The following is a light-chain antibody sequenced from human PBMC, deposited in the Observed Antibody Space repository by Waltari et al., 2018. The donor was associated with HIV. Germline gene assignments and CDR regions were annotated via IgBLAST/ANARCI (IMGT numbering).Light chain of an antibody. CDR2: DDS. CDR3: QVWDSSSDHVL. J-gene: IGLJ2*01. Sequence: SYVLTQPPPTSVAPGQTARIPCGGNNIGSKSVHWYPQRPGQAPVLVVFDDSERPSEIPDRFSGSNSGNTATLTISRVGAGDEADYYCQVWDSSSDHVLFGGGTRLTVL. CDR1: NIGSKS. V-gene: IGLV3-21*02.